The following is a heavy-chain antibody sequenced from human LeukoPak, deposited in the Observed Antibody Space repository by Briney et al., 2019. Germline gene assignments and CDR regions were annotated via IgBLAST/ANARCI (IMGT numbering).Heavy chain of an antibody. CDR2: ISGSGGST. CDR3: AKGGYDFWSGYSPFDY. V-gene: IGHV3-23*01. J-gene: IGHJ4*02. D-gene: IGHD3-3*01. CDR1: GFTFSSYA. Sequence: GGSLRLSCAASGFTFSSYAMSWVRQAPGKGLEWVSAISGSGGSTYYADSVKGRFTISRDNSKNTPYLQMNSLRAEDTAVYYCAKGGYDFWSGYSPFDYWGQGTLVTVSS.